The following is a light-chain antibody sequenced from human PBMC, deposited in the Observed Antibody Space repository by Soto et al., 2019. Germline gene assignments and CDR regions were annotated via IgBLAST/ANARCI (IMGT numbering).Light chain of an antibody. Sequence: DIHMTQSPSTLSASVGDRVTITCRASQSLTMWLAWYQQKPGKAPNLLIYQTSSLESGVPSRFSRSQSEEEYHLTISRLQPDDFATYYCQHWTDYSWTFGHGTKVEVK. CDR2: QTS. V-gene: IGKV1-5*03. J-gene: IGKJ1*01. CDR1: QSLTMW. CDR3: QHWTDYSWT.